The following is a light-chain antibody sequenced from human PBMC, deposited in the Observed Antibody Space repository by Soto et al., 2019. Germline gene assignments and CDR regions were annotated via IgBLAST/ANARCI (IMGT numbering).Light chain of an antibody. J-gene: IGLJ2*01. Sequence: QSVLTQPPSASGSPGQSVTISCTGTLSDVGGQNLVSWYRQDPGKAPKLIIYDVNQRPSGVPDRFSGSKSGSTASLTVSGLQAEDEANYYCSSYTGTNVIFGGGTQLPS. CDR2: DVN. V-gene: IGLV2-8*01. CDR3: SSYTGTNVI. CDR1: LSDVGGQNL.